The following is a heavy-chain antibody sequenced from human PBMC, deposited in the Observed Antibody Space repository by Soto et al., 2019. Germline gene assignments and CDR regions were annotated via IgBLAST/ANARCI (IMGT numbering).Heavy chain of an antibody. CDR1: GGTFSSYA. Sequence: GASVQVSCKASGGTFSSYAISWVRQAPGQGLEWMGGIIPMFGTANYAQKFQGRVTITADESTSTAYMELSSLRSEDTAVYYCARDSEITIFGVVIQIPSYYWGQGTLVTVSS. CDR3: ARDSEITIFGVVIQIPSYY. V-gene: IGHV1-69*13. J-gene: IGHJ4*02. D-gene: IGHD3-3*01. CDR2: IIPMFGTA.